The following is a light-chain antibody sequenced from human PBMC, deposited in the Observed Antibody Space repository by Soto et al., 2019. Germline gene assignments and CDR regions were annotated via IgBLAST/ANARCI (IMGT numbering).Light chain of an antibody. CDR3: QQCASFPRT. Sequence: DIQMTQSPSSVSASVGDTVTITCRASQAVSTWLAWYQQKPGGAPKLLIYAASTLQSGVPSRFSGSGSGTDFTLTIRSLQPEDFATYDCQQCASFPRTFGGGTKVEIK. CDR1: QAVSTW. CDR2: AAS. J-gene: IGKJ4*01. V-gene: IGKV1-12*01.